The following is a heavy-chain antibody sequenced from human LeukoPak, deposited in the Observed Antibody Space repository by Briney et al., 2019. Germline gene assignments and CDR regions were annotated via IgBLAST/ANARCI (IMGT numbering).Heavy chain of an antibody. Sequence: SETLSLTCTVSGGSISSSSYYWGWIRQPPGKGLEGIGSIYYSGSTYYNPSLKSRVTISVDTSKHQFSLKLSSVTAADTAVYYCARGETKAAPFDYWGQGTLVTVSS. J-gene: IGHJ4*02. CDR2: IYYSGST. D-gene: IGHD3-16*01. CDR1: GGSISSSSYY. V-gene: IGHV4-39*01. CDR3: ARGETKAAPFDY.